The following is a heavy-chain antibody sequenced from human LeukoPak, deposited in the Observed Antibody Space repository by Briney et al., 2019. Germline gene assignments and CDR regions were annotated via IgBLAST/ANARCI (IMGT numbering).Heavy chain of an antibody. V-gene: IGHV4-4*07. J-gene: IGHJ4*02. CDR1: GGSISSYY. CDR3: ARDRRYSSSWYWGPTYYFDY. Sequence: SETLSLTCTVSGGSISSYYWSWIRQPAGKGLEWIGRIYTSGSTNYNPSLKSRVTMSVDTSKNQFSLKLSSVTAADTAVYYCARDRRYSSSWYWGPTYYFDYWGQGTLVTVSS. CDR2: IYTSGST. D-gene: IGHD6-13*01.